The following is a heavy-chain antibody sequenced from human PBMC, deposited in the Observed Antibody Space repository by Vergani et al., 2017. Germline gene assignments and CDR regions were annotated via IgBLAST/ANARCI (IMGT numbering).Heavy chain of an antibody. CDR1: GFTFNQYG. Sequence: QVQLVESGGGVVQPGRSLRLSCAASGFTFNQYGMHWVRQAPGKGLEWVAVIWFDGSNKYYADSLKGRFTISRDNSKNTLYLQMNSLRAEDTAIYYCARGPYWREAGVPHFDYWGQGTLVTVSS. CDR3: ARGPYWREAGVPHFDY. J-gene: IGHJ4*02. D-gene: IGHD6-13*01. CDR2: IWFDGSNK. V-gene: IGHV3-33*01.